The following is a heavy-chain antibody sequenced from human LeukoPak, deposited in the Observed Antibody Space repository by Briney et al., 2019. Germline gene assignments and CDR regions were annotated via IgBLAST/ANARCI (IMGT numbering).Heavy chain of an antibody. J-gene: IGHJ1*01. CDR3: ARVPPSDYYDSSGYPTHVFQH. Sequence: SETLSLTCAVYGGSFSGYYWSWIRQPPGKGLEWIGEINHSGSTNYNPSLKSRVTISVDTSKNQFSLKLSSVTAADTAVYYCARVPPSDYYDSSGYPTHVFQHWGQGTLVTVSS. CDR1: GGSFSGYY. V-gene: IGHV4-34*01. CDR2: INHSGST. D-gene: IGHD3-22*01.